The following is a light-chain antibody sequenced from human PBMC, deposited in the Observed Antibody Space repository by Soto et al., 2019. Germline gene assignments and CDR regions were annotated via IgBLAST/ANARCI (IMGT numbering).Light chain of an antibody. CDR2: DAS. V-gene: IGKV1-5*01. J-gene: IGKJ2*01. CDR3: QQYNSYSLYT. Sequence: DIQMTQSPSTLFASVGDRVTITCRASQSISSWLAWYQQKPGKAPKLLIYDASSLESGVPSRFSGSGSGTEFTLTISSLQPDDFATYYCQQYNSYSLYTFGQGTKVDIK. CDR1: QSISSW.